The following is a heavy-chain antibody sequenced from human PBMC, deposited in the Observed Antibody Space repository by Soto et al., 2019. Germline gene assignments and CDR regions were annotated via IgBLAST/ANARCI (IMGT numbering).Heavy chain of an antibody. CDR2: IKQDGSEK. CDR3: AREDTRSYGSGSHLNYYYYGMDV. D-gene: IGHD3-10*01. V-gene: IGHV3-7*03. J-gene: IGHJ6*02. Sequence: GGSLRLSCAASGFTFSSYWMSWVRQAPGKGLEWVANIKQDGSEKYYVDSVKGRFTISRDNAKNSLYLQMNSLRAEDTAVYYCAREDTRSYGSGSHLNYYYYGMDVWGQGTTVTVSS. CDR1: GFTFSSYW.